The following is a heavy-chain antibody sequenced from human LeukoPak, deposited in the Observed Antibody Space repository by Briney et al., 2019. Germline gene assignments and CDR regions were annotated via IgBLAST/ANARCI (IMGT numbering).Heavy chain of an antibody. CDR1: GFTFSSYS. CDR2: ISSSSSYI. D-gene: IGHD6-13*01. J-gene: IGHJ4*02. CDR3: ARDADYVGY. Sequence: GGSLRLSCAASGFTFSSYSMNWVRQAPGKGLEWVSSISSSSSYICYADSVKGRFTISRDIAKNSLYLQMNSLRAEDTAVYYCARDADYVGYWGQGTLVTVSS. V-gene: IGHV3-21*01.